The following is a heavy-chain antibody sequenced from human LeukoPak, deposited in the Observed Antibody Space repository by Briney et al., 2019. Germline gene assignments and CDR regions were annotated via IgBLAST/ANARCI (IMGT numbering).Heavy chain of an antibody. Sequence: SVKVSCKSSGENLSNYLITWVRQAPGQGLEWMGHVIPVLGKSNYAQKFQGRITITADESTNTAYMELRSLRSEDTVVYYCARDQRTYYLGSGSYYKVGRLDFWGQGTLVTVSS. CDR3: ARDQRTYYLGSGSYYKVGRLDF. D-gene: IGHD3-10*01. CDR2: VIPVLGKS. J-gene: IGHJ4*02. CDR1: GENLSNYL. V-gene: IGHV1-69*10.